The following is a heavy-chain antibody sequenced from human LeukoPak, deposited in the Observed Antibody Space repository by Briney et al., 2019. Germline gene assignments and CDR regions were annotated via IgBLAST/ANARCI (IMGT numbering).Heavy chain of an antibody. CDR1: GGSISSSSYY. J-gene: IGHJ4*02. CDR3: ARGTYSSSWSPHPYYFDY. CDR2: IYYSGST. D-gene: IGHD6-13*01. Sequence: SETLSLTCTVSGGSISSSSYYWGWIRQPPGKGLEWIGSIYYSGSTYYNPSLKSRVTISVDTSKNQFSLKLSSVTAADTAVYYCARGTYSSSWSPHPYYFDYWGQGTLVTVSS. V-gene: IGHV4-39*07.